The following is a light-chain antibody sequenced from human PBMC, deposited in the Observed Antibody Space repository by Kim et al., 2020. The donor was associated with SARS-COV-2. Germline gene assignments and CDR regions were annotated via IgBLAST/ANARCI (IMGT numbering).Light chain of an antibody. Sequence: ASVGLRVTITCRASQTISSYLNWYQQKPGKAPNLLIYSASSLQSGVPSRFSGSGSGTDFTLTISSLQPEDFATYYCQQSYRTPITFGQGTRLEIK. J-gene: IGKJ5*01. CDR3: QQSYRTPIT. CDR2: SAS. V-gene: IGKV1-39*01. CDR1: QTISSY.